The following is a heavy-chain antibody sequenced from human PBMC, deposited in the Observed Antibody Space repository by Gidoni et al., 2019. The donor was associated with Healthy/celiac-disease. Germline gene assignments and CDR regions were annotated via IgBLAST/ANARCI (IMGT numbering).Heavy chain of an antibody. D-gene: IGHD6-19*01. CDR1: GSPLSSIA. V-gene: IGHV3-23*01. CDR2: ISGSGGST. J-gene: IGHJ6*02. CDR3: AKDRRAVADFDGMDV. Sequence: EVLLFESGGGLVQPGGSLRLSCAPSGSPLSSIAMTWVRQAPGKGLEWVSGISGSGGSTYYADSVKGRCTISRDNSKNTLYLQMNSLRAEDTAVYYCAKDRRAVADFDGMDVWGQGTTVTVSS.